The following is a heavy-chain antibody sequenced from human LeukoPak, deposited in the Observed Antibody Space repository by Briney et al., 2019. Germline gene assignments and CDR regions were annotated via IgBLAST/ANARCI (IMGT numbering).Heavy chain of an antibody. V-gene: IGHV4-34*01. D-gene: IGHD2-2*01. CDR3: ARISARDIVVVPAARYGRGWFDP. CDR1: GGSFSGYY. CDR2: INHSRST. J-gene: IGHJ5*02. Sequence: SETLSLTCAVYGGSFSGYYWSWIRQPPGKGLEWIGEINHSRSTNYNPSLKSRVTISVDTSKNQFSLKLSSVTAADTAVYYCARISARDIVVVPAARYGRGWFDPWGQGTLVNVSS.